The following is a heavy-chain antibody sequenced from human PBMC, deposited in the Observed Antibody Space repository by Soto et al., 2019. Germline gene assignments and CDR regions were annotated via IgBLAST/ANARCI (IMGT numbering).Heavy chain of an antibody. CDR2: IYYSGST. V-gene: IGHV4-39*01. Sequence: QLQLQESGPGLVKPSETLSLTCTVSGGSISSSSYYWGWIRQPPGKGLEWIGSIYYSGSTYYNPSPKSRLTISGDRSKSQFSLKLNSVTAADTAVYYCAKTGYSYGYVDYWGQGTLVTVSS. CDR1: GGSISSSSYY. CDR3: AKTGYSYGYVDY. J-gene: IGHJ4*02. D-gene: IGHD5-18*01.